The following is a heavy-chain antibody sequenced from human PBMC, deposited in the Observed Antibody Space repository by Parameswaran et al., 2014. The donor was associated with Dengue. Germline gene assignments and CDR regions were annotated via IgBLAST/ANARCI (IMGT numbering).Heavy chain of an antibody. V-gene: IGHV1-46*01. D-gene: IGHD3-9*01. CDR3: ARDTPYYDILTGYYHIGAFDI. CDR2: INPSGGST. Sequence: WVRQAPGQGLEWMGIINPSGGSTSYAQKFQGRVTMTRDTSTSIVYMELSSLRSEDTAVYYCARDTPYYDILTGYYHIGAFDIWGQGTMVTVSS. J-gene: IGHJ3*02.